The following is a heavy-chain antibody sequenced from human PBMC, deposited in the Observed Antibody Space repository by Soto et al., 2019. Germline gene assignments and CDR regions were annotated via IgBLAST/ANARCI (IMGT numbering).Heavy chain of an antibody. CDR2: IKQDGSEK. Sequence: GGYLRLSCAASGFTFSSYWMRWVRQAPGKGLEWVANIKQDGSEKYYVDSVKGRFTISSDNAKNSLYLQMNSLRAEDTAVYYCARDTAPLRFLELLRPYYYYYVKDVWGQGTTVTGS. CDR3: ARDTAPLRFLELLRPYYYYYVKDV. V-gene: IGHV3-7*03. D-gene: IGHD3-3*01. CDR1: GFTFSSYW. J-gene: IGHJ6*02.